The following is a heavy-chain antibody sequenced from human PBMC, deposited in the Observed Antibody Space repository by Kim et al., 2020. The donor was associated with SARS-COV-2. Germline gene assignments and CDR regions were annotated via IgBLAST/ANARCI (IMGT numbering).Heavy chain of an antibody. J-gene: IGHJ4*02. D-gene: IGHD3-16*01. CDR1: GGSISSSSHY. CDR3: ATPITFGGVVKFDY. Sequence: SETLSLTCTVSGGSISSSSHYWGWIRQPPGRGLEWIGTIHYRGNTFYNPSLKSRVTMSVDTSKNQFSLEMNSVTAADTAVYYCATPITFGGVVKFDYWGQGVLVTVSS. V-gene: IGHV4-39*01. CDR2: IHYRGNT.